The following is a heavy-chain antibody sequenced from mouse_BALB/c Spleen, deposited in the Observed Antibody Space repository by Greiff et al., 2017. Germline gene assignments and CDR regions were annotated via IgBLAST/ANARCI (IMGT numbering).Heavy chain of an antibody. CDR2: IDPETGGT. CDR3: TRDGITTTRGGAMDY. V-gene: IGHV1-15*01. J-gene: IGHJ4*01. D-gene: IGHD2-4*01. Sequence: QVQLQQSGAELVRPGASVTLSCKASGYTFTDYEMHWVKQTPVHGLEWIGAIDPETGGTAYNQKFKGKATLTADKSSSTAYMELRSLTSEDSAVYYCTRDGITTTRGGAMDYWGQGTSVTVSS. CDR1: GYTFTDYE.